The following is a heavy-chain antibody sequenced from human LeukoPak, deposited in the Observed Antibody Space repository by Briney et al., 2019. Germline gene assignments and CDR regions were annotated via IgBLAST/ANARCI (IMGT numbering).Heavy chain of an antibody. Sequence: SETLSLTCAVSGGSISSSNWWSWVRQPPGKGLEWIGEIYHSGSTNYNPSLKSRVTISVDKSKNQFSLKLSSVTAADTAVYYCARNRLDYYGSGSAGAFDIWGQGTMVTVSS. CDR1: GGSISSSNW. V-gene: IGHV4-4*02. D-gene: IGHD3-10*01. CDR3: ARNRLDYYGSGSAGAFDI. CDR2: IYHSGST. J-gene: IGHJ3*02.